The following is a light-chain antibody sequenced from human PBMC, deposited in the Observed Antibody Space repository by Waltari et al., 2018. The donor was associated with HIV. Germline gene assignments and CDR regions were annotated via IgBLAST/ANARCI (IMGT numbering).Light chain of an antibody. CDR2: EFS. Sequence: QFALTQPASVSGSPGQSITIPCSGTSSDIGYYNYVSWYQQHPGKAPKLMIYEFSNRPSGISTRFSGSKSGNTASLTISALQAEDEADYFCSSVANSVTLSVLFGGGTKLTVL. CDR1: SSDIGYYNY. J-gene: IGLJ3*02. CDR3: SSVANSVTLSVL. V-gene: IGLV2-14*01.